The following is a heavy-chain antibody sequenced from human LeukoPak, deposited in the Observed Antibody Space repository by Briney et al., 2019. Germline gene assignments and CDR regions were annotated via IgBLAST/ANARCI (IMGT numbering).Heavy chain of an antibody. CDR1: GGSTSSYY. CDR2: IYHTGSS. D-gene: IGHD3-16*01. V-gene: IGHV4-59*01. J-gene: IGHJ3*02. Sequence: SETLSLTRTVSGGSTSSYYWTWIRQPPGKGLEWIGYIYHTGSSNYNPSLKSRVTMSVDTSKNQFSLKLNSVTAADTAMYYCAKVASGGHLDIWGQGTMVTVSS. CDR3: AKVASGGHLDI.